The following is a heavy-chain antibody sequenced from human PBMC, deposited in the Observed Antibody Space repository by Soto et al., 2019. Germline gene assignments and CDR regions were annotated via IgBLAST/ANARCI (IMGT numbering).Heavy chain of an antibody. CDR1: GSTFSSYG. Sequence: QVQLVESGGGVVQPGRSLRLSCAASGSTFSSYGMHWVRQAPGKGLEWVAVISYDGSNKYYADSVKGRFTISRDNSKNTLYLQMNSLRAEDTAVYYCAKNAGYSSGWTVDYWGQGTLVTVSS. V-gene: IGHV3-30*18. J-gene: IGHJ4*02. CDR2: ISYDGSNK. CDR3: AKNAGYSSGWTVDY. D-gene: IGHD6-19*01.